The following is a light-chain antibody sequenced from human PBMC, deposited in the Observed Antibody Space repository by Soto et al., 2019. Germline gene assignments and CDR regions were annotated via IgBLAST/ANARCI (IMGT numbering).Light chain of an antibody. Sequence: QSALTQPASVSGSPGQSIAISCTGTSSDIGDYNYVSWYQQHPGKAPKLMIYEVSYRPSGVSNRFSGSKSGSTASLTISGLRPEDEADYYCSSYTSSSTLIFGGGTQLTVL. CDR1: SSDIGDYNY. CDR3: SSYTSSSTLI. J-gene: IGLJ7*01. V-gene: IGLV2-14*01. CDR2: EVS.